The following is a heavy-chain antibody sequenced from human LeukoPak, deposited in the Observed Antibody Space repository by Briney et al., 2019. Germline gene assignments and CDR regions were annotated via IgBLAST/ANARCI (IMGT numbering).Heavy chain of an antibody. V-gene: IGHV4-59*08. D-gene: IGHD3-9*01. J-gene: IGHJ5*02. CDR3: ARHPVPRQLDLAGFDP. CDR2: IYYSGST. Sequence: SETLSLTCTVSGGSISSYYWSWIRQPPGKGLEWIGYIYYSGSTNYNPSLKSRVTISVDTSKNQLSLKLNSVTAADTAVYYCARHPVPRQLDLAGFDPWGQGTLVTVSS. CDR1: GGSISSYY.